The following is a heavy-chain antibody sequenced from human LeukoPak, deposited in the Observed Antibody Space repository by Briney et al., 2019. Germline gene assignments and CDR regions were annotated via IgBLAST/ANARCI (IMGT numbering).Heavy chain of an antibody. Sequence: ETLSLTCAVYGGSFSGYYWSWIRQAPGKGLEWVSSISSSSIYIFYADSVKGRFTISRDNAKNSLLLQMNSLRAEDTAVYFCARKGYYDSSAYSDFWGQGTLVTVSS. V-gene: IGHV3-21*01. CDR1: GGSFSGYY. CDR2: ISSSSIYI. D-gene: IGHD3-22*01. J-gene: IGHJ4*02. CDR3: ARKGYYDSSAYSDF.